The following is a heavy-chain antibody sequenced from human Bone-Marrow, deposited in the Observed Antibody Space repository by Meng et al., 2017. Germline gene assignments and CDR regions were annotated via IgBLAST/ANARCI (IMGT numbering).Heavy chain of an antibody. CDR1: GVSFSGSD. CDR2: IGTKPKSYAA. CDR3: TIYIRGHI. D-gene: IGHD3-10*01. V-gene: IGHV3-73*01. Sequence: GGSLRLSCAVSGVSFSGSDIHWVRQASGKGLEWVGRIGTKPKSYAAAYAASVRGRFTISRDDSKNTAYLQMNSLKTEDTAVYFCTIYIRGHIWGQGTMVTVSS. J-gene: IGHJ3*02.